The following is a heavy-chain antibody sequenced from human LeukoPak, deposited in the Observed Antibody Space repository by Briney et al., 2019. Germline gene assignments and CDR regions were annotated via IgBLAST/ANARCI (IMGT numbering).Heavy chain of an antibody. CDR1: GFTFSSYW. D-gene: IGHD6-19*01. J-gene: IGHJ3*02. CDR2: IKQDGSEK. CDR3: VKDRVSGWYFGDAFDI. Sequence: GGSLRLSCAASGFTFSSYWMSWVRQAPGKGLEWVANIKQDGSEKYYVDSVKGRFTISRDNAKNSLYLQMNSLRAEDTAVYYCVKDRVSGWYFGDAFDIWGQGTMVTVSS. V-gene: IGHV3-7*01.